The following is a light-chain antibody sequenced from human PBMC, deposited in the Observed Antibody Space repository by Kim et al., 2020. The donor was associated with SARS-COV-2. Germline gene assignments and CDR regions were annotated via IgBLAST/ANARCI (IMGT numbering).Light chain of an antibody. CDR2: DNN. CDR3: GTWDSSLSAWV. CDR1: SSNIGNNY. Sequence: GQKVTISWSGNSSNIGNNYLSEYQQLPGTAPKLLIYDNNKRPSGIPDRFSGSKSGTSATLGITGLQTGDEADYYCGTWDSSLSAWVFGGGTQLTVL. V-gene: IGLV1-51*01. J-gene: IGLJ3*02.